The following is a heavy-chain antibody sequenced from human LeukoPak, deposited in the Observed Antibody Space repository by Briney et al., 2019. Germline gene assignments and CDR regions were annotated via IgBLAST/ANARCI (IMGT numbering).Heavy chain of an antibody. Sequence: PGGSLRLSCAASGFNFSTYTLNWVRQAPGKGLEWVSGISGSGGHTYNADSVEGRFTISRDNSKNTVSLQLSSLRVEDTAVYFCAKDREDSAMISGVFDLWGRGTLVTVSS. CDR3: AKDREDSAMISGVFDL. CDR1: GFNFSTYT. V-gene: IGHV3-23*01. J-gene: IGHJ2*01. D-gene: IGHD5-18*01. CDR2: ISGSGGHT.